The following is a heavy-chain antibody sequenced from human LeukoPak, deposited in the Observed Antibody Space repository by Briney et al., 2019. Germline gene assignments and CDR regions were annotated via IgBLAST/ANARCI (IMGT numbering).Heavy chain of an antibody. CDR2: IYYSGST. Sequence: SETLSLTCTVSGGSISSYYWSWIRQPPGKGLEWIGYIYYSGSTNYNPSLKSRVTISVDTSKNQFSLKLSSVTAADTAVYYCARRPVPALHYFDYWGQGTLVTVSS. CDR3: ARRPVPALHYFDY. V-gene: IGHV4-59*01. CDR1: GGSISSYY. J-gene: IGHJ4*02. D-gene: IGHD2-2*01.